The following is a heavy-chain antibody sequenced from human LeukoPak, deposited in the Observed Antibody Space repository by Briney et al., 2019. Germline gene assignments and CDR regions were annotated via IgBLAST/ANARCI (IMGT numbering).Heavy chain of an antibody. CDR1: GFTFSSYW. V-gene: IGHV3-7*03. Sequence: GGSLRPSCAGSGFTFSSYWMSWVRQAPGKGLEWVANIKEDGSEKYYVDSVKGRFTISRDNAKSSLSLQMNSLRAEDTAVYYCARALRPANSWPYFDCWGQGTLVTVSS. J-gene: IGHJ4*02. CDR2: IKEDGSEK. CDR3: ARALRPANSWPYFDC. D-gene: IGHD6-13*01.